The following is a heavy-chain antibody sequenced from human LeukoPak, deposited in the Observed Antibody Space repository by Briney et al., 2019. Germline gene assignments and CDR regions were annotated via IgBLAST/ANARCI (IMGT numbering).Heavy chain of an antibody. CDR2: ISGSGGST. CDR1: GFTFSSYA. D-gene: IGHD3-10*01. CDR3: AKLFYGSGDAGFDY. Sequence: SGGSLRLSCAASGFTFSSYAMSWVRQAPGKGLEWVSTISGSGGSTYYADSVKGRFTISRDNSKNTLYLQMNSLRAEDTAVYYCAKLFYGSGDAGFDYWGQGTLVTVSS. J-gene: IGHJ4*02. V-gene: IGHV3-23*01.